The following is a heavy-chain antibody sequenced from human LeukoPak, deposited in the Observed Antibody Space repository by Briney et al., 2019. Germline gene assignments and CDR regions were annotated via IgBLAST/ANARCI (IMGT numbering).Heavy chain of an antibody. D-gene: IGHD3-10*01. CDR1: GGSFSGYY. Sequence: SETLSLTCAVYGGSFSGYYWSWIRQPPGKGLEWIGEINHSGSTNYNPSLKSRVTISVDTSKNQFSLKLSSVTAADTAVYYCARASSYYWGQGTLVTVSS. V-gene: IGHV4-34*01. J-gene: IGHJ4*02. CDR3: ARASSYY. CDR2: INHSGST.